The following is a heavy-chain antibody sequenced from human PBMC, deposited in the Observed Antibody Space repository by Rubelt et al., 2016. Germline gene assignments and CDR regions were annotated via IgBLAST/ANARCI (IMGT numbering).Heavy chain of an antibody. D-gene: IGHD3-16*01. V-gene: IGHV3-7*03. Sequence: GKGLEWLANIKQDGSEKYYVDSVKGRITISRDNAKNSLYMQMNSLRAEDTAVYYCARDSGGIEDYFDYWGQGTLVTVSS. CDR3: ARDSGGIEDYFDY. CDR2: IKQDGSEK. J-gene: IGHJ4*02.